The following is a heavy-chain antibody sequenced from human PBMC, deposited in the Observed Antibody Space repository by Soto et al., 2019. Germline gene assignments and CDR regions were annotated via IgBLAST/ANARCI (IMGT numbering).Heavy chain of an antibody. CDR1: FGYISTDY. CDR3: AREGIGSNVDDS. J-gene: IGHJ4*02. D-gene: IGHD4-4*01. V-gene: IGHV4-59*01. Sequence: SETLLLTCSVAFGYISTDYWSCIRQSPGKGLEWIGYIYYSGTTNYNPSFKSRVTISVDMSKNQFSLKLRSVTAADTAVYYCAREGIGSNVDDSWGQGTLVTVCS. CDR2: IYYSGTT.